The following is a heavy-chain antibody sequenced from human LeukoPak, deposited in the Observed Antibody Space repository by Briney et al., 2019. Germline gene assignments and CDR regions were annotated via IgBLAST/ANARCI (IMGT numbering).Heavy chain of an antibody. D-gene: IGHD1-26*01. CDR2: ISGSGHST. CDR1: GFTFTGYA. J-gene: IGHJ4*02. Sequence: GGSLRLSCAASGFTFTGYAMSWVRQAPGEGLEWVSAISGSGHSTDYADSVKGRFTISRDNSKNTLYLQMNSLRAEDTAVYYCAKDEGRVGAPAGSDYWGQGTLVTVSS. CDR3: AKDEGRVGAPAGSDY. V-gene: IGHV3-23*01.